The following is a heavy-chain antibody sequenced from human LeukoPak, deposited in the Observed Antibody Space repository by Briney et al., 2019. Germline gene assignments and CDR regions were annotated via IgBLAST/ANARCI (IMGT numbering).Heavy chain of an antibody. CDR2: ISYDGSNK. Sequence: GGSLRLSCAATGFTFSRYGMHWVRQAPGKGLEWVAQISYDGSNKHYGDSVKGRFTIARDNSKNTLFLQMNSLRGEDTAVYYCAKSTGHWVVGAKDYWGQGTLVTVSS. J-gene: IGHJ4*02. CDR1: GFTFSRYG. CDR3: AKSTGHWVVGAKDY. V-gene: IGHV3-30*18. D-gene: IGHD2-15*01.